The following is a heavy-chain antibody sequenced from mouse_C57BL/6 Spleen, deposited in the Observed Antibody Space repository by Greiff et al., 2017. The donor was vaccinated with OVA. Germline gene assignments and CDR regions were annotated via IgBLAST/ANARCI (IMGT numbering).Heavy chain of an antibody. Sequence: QVQLQQPGAELVKPGASVKMSCKASGYTFTSYWITWVKQRPGQGLKWIGDIYPGSGSTNYNEKFKSKATLTVDTSSSTAYMQLSSLTSEDSAVYYCARSTDGYAMDYWGQGTSVTVSS. CDR3: ARSTDGYAMDY. CDR1: GYTFTSYW. J-gene: IGHJ4*01. CDR2: IYPGSGST. V-gene: IGHV1-55*01.